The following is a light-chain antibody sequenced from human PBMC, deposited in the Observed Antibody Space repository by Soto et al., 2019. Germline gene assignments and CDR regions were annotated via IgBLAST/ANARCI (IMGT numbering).Light chain of an antibody. CDR2: NNN. CDR3: AAWDNSFSGSLV. CDR1: SPNIGGNY. Sequence: LTQPPSASGTPGQRVTISCSGSSPNIGGNYVYWYQHLPGTAPRLLIYNNNQRPSGVPDRFSGSKSGPSASLAINGLRSEDEADYYCAAWDNSFSGSLVFGTGTKVTVL. V-gene: IGLV1-47*02. J-gene: IGLJ1*01.